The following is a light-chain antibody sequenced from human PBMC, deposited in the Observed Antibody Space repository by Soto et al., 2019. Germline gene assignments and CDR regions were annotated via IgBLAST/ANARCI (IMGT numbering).Light chain of an antibody. CDR3: SSYTSSSTLYV. CDR2: EVT. Sequence: QSALTQPASVSGSPGQSITISCTGTSSDVGGYNYVSWYQQHPGKAPKVMIYEVTNRPSGVSHRFSGSKSGNTASLTISGLQAEDEADYYCSSYTSSSTLYVFGTGTKLTV. J-gene: IGLJ1*01. V-gene: IGLV2-14*01. CDR1: SSDVGGYNY.